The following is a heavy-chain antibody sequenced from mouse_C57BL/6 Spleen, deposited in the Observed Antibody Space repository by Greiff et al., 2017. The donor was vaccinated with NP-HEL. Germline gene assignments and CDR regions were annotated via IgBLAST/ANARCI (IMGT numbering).Heavy chain of an antibody. J-gene: IGHJ3*01. CDR2: IYPGDGDT. Sequence: VKLMESGPELVKPGASVKISCKASGYAFTSSWMNWVKQRPGKGLEWIGRIYPGDGDTNYNGKFKGKATLTADKSTSTAYMQLSSLTSEDSAVYFCAKDYYGSSAWFAYWGQGTLVTVSA. CDR1: GYAFTSSW. CDR3: AKDYYGSSAWFAY. V-gene: IGHV1-82*01. D-gene: IGHD1-1*01.